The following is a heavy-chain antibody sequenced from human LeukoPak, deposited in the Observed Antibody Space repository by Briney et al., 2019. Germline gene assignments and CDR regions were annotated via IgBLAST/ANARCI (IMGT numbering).Heavy chain of an antibody. V-gene: IGHV3-23*01. Sequence: GGSLRLSCAASGFTFSGSAMSWVRQAPGKGLEWVSSISGSGGSTYYADSVKGRFTISRDNSKNTLYLQMNSLRAEDTAVYYCARGGSSWYAVWFDPWGQGTLVTVSS. CDR3: ARGGSSWYAVWFDP. CDR2: ISGSGGST. D-gene: IGHD6-13*01. CDR1: GFTFSGSA. J-gene: IGHJ5*02.